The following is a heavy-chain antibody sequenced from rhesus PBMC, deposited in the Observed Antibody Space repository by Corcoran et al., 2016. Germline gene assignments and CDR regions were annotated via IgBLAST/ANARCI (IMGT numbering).Heavy chain of an antibody. CDR2: ISNGGGST. V-gene: IGHV3S5*01. CDR1: GFTFSSYG. Sequence: EVQLVESGGGLVQPGGSLRLSCAASGFTFSSYGMSWVRQAPGKGLEWVSYISNGGGSTYYAYSVKGRFTISRDNSKNTRSLQMNSLIAEDTAVYYCAKVDNWNYFAFDFWGQGLRVTVSS. D-gene: IGHD1-26*01. CDR3: AKVDNWNYFAFDF. J-gene: IGHJ3*01.